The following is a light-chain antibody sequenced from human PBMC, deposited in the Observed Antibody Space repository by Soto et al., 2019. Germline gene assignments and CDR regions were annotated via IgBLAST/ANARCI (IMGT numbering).Light chain of an antibody. CDR1: QSISTY. J-gene: IGKJ1*01. Sequence: DIQMTQSPSSLSASVGDRVTISCRAGQSISTYLNWYQQKPGTAPRLLIYSASSVKTGVPPRFSGSGSGRDFTLTISSLXPEDIATYFCQQSYTSPPWRFGQGTKVDIK. CDR2: SAS. V-gene: IGKV1-39*01. CDR3: QQSYTSPPWR.